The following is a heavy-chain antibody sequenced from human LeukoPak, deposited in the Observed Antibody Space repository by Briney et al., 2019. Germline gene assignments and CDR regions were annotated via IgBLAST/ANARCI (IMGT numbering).Heavy chain of an antibody. CDR3: ARDIMDYYGSGSPPPEAGI. CDR1: GGSISSSSYY. CDR2: IYYSGST. J-gene: IGHJ3*02. D-gene: IGHD3-10*01. V-gene: IGHV4-39*07. Sequence: PSETLSLTCTVSGGSISSSSYYWGWIRQPPGKGLEWIGSIYYSGSTYYNPSLKSRVTISVDTSKNQFSLNLNSVTAADTAVYYCARDIMDYYGSGSPPPEAGIWGQGTMVTVSS.